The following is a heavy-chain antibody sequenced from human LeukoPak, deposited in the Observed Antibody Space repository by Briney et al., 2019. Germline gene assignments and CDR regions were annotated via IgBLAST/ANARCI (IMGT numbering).Heavy chain of an antibody. CDR3: AVKKGFGELYPLDY. J-gene: IGHJ4*02. Sequence: SETLSLTCTVSGGSISSSSYSWGWIRQPPGKGLEWIGSIYYSGSTYYNPSLKSRVTISVDTSKNQFSLKLSSVTAADTAVYYCAVKKGFGELYPLDYWGQGTLVTVSS. CDR1: GGSISSSSYS. D-gene: IGHD3-10*01. CDR2: IYYSGST. V-gene: IGHV4-39*01.